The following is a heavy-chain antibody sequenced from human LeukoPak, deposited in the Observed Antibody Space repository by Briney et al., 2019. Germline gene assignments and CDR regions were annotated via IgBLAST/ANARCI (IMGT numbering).Heavy chain of an antibody. CDR3: ARAVRGVGSDY. CDR1: GFTFSSHG. V-gene: IGHV3-33*01. J-gene: IGHJ4*02. D-gene: IGHD3-10*01. Sequence: GRSLRLSCAASGFTFSSHGMHWVRQAPGKGLEWGAVIWYDGSNKYYADSVKGRFTISRDDSKNTLYLQMNSLRVEDTAVYYCARAVRGVGSDYWGQGTLVTVSS. CDR2: IWYDGSNK.